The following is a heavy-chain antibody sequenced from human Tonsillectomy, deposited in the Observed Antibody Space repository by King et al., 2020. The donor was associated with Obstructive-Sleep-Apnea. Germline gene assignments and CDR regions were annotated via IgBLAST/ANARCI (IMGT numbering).Heavy chain of an antibody. Sequence: VQLVESGGGVVQPGRPLRLSCAASGFTFSTYEMHWVRQAPGKGLEWVAVISYDGSDKYYADSVKGRFTISRDNSKNTLSLQMNSLTTEDTAVFYCATYGDYPGSSFDYWGQGTLVTVSS. J-gene: IGHJ4*02. CDR2: ISYDGSDK. D-gene: IGHD4-17*01. CDR3: ATYGDYPGSSFDY. CDR1: GFTFSTYE. V-gene: IGHV3-30*04.